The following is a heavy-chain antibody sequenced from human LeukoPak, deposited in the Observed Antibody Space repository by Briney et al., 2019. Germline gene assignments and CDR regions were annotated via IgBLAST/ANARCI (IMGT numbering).Heavy chain of an antibody. V-gene: IGHV1-24*01. CDR2: FDPEDGET. Sequence: ASVKVSCKVSGYTLTELSMHWVRQAPGKGLEWMGGFDPEDGETIYAQKFQGRVTMTEDTSTDTAYMELSSLRSEDTAVYYCATLYCTNGVCYAVFDYWGQGTLVTVSS. D-gene: IGHD2-8*01. CDR3: ATLYCTNGVCYAVFDY. J-gene: IGHJ4*02. CDR1: GYTLTELS.